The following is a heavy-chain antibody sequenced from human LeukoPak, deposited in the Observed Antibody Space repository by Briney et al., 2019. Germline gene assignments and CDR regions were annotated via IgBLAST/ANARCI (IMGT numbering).Heavy chain of an antibody. J-gene: IGHJ4*02. CDR2: IYYSGST. CDR1: GGSISSSSYY. Sequence: SETLSLTCTVSGGSISSSSYYWGWIRQPPGKGLEWIGSIYYSGSTYYNPSLKSRVTISVDTSKNQFSLKLSSVTAADTAVYYCARDRGGATVDDWGQGTLVTVSS. V-gene: IGHV4-39*07. CDR3: ARDRGGATVDD. D-gene: IGHD3-10*01.